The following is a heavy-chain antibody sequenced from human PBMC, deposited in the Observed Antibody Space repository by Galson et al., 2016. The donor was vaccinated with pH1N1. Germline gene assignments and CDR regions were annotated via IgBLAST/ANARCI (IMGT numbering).Heavy chain of an antibody. J-gene: IGHJ3*02. CDR2: ISWNSGSI. Sequence: SLRLSCAASGFTFDDYAMYWVRQAPGKGLEWVSGISWNSGSIGYADSVKGRFTISRDNAKNSLYLQMNSLRAEDTAIYYCAKDRITMIVGAGAFDIWGQGTTVIVSS. CDR3: AKDRITMIVGAGAFDI. CDR1: GFTFDDYA. D-gene: IGHD3-22*01. V-gene: IGHV3-9*01.